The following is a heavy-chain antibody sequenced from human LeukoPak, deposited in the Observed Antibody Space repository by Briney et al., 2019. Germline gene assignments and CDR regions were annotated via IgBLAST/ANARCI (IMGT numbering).Heavy chain of an antibody. Sequence: ASVKVSCKASGYTFTSYGISWVRQAPGQGLEWMGWISAHNGNTNYAQMLQDRVTMTRDTSTSTAYMDLRDLRSDDTAVYYCARRVPRGYGGYDIDYWGQGTLVTVSS. J-gene: IGHJ4*02. V-gene: IGHV1-18*01. CDR3: ARRVPRGYGGYDIDY. D-gene: IGHD5-12*01. CDR1: GYTFTSYG. CDR2: ISAHNGNT.